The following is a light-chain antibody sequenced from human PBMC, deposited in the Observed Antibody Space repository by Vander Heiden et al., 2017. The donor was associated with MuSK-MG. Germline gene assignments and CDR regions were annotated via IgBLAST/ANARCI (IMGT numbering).Light chain of an antibody. CDR2: GAS. CDR3: QHFGRSSYT. V-gene: IGKV3-20*01. CDR1: QSVSSSY. J-gene: IGKJ2*01. Sequence: GWTESPATLSWTPGHRAPLSCGAGQSVSSSYLAWYQQKPGQAPRLLIYGASSRATGIPARFSGSGSGTDFTLTISRLEPEDFAVYYCQHFGRSSYTFGQGTKLKIK.